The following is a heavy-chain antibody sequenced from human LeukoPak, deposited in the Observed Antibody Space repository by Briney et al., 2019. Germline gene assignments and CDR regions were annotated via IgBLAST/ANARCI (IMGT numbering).Heavy chain of an antibody. D-gene: IGHD3-10*01. CDR2: ISGSGGST. Sequence: GGSLRLSCAASGFTFSSYAMSWVRQAPGKGLEWVSAISGSGGSTYYADSVKGRLTISRDNSKNMLYLQMSSLRAEDTAVYYCAKDRLWFGELILAWGQGTLVTVSS. V-gene: IGHV3-23*01. J-gene: IGHJ5*02. CDR3: AKDRLWFGELILA. CDR1: GFTFSSYA.